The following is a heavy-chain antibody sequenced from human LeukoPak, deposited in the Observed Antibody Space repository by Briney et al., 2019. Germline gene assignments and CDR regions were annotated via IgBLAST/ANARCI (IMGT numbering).Heavy chain of an antibody. V-gene: IGHV3-30*18. CDR3: AKVHLYSFTPPLDY. CDR2: ISNDGSQK. Sequence: PGRSLRLSCAASGFKFSSYGMHWVRQAPGKGLEWVALISNDGSQKYSADSVKGRFTISRDNSKNMVYLQMNRLRAEDTAVYYCAKVHLYSFTPPLDYWGQGTLVTVSS. J-gene: IGHJ4*02. D-gene: IGHD2-21*01. CDR1: GFKFSSYG.